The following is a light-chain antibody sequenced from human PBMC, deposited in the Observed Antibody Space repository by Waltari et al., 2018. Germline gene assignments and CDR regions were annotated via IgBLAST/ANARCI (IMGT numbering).Light chain of an antibody. Sequence: DIVMTQTPLSLSVSPGQPASISCKSSQSLLHRDGKTYLYWYLKRPGQSPQLLISEVSSQVSGVPDRFSGSRSGADCTLKLSRVEAEDVGLYYGMQGGHLPLTVGGGTKVE. CDR2: EVS. V-gene: IGKV2-29*03. CDR1: QSLLHRDGKTY. CDR3: MQGGHLPLT. J-gene: IGKJ4*01.